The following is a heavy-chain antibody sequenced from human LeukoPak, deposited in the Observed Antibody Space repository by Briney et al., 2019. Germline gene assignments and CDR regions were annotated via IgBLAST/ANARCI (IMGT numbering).Heavy chain of an antibody. D-gene: IGHD6-13*01. Sequence: GGSLRLSCAASGFTFSSYAMHWVRQPPGKGLEWVAVISYDGSNKYYADSVKGRFTISRDNSKNTLYLQMNSLRAEDTAVYYCARDPAAGTLYYYYYMDVWGKGTTVTVSS. V-gene: IGHV3-30*04. CDR2: ISYDGSNK. CDR1: GFTFSSYA. J-gene: IGHJ6*03. CDR3: ARDPAAGTLYYYYYMDV.